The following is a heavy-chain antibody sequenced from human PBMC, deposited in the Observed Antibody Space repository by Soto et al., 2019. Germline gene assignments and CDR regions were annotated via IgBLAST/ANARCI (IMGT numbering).Heavy chain of an antibody. CDR1: GVTFKDYG. J-gene: IGHJ2*01. CDR2: ISYDGKQT. D-gene: IGHD3-16*01. CDR3: ARDGWGSNWYFDL. Sequence: GGSLRLSCGAPGVTFKDYGMHWVRQAPGKGLEWVAVISYDGKQTYYDDSVKGRFTISKDRSKRTLFLQMNSLRVDDTAVYYCARDGWGSNWYFDLWGRGTLVTVSS. V-gene: IGHV3-30*03.